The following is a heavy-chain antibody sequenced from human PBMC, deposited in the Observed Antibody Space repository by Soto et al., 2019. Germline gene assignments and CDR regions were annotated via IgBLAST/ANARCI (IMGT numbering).Heavy chain of an antibody. CDR2: FFIGGNT. J-gene: IGHJ4*02. Sequence: PSETLSLTCAVSGGSISSGGYSWTWMPHPPGKGLDWIASFFIGGNTYYNPSLKSRVTISVDTSKNQFSLKLSSVTAADTAVYYCARHYYYDSNFDSWGQGTLVTVSS. D-gene: IGHD3-22*01. V-gene: IGHV4-39*01. CDR1: GGSISSGGYS. CDR3: ARHYYYDSNFDS.